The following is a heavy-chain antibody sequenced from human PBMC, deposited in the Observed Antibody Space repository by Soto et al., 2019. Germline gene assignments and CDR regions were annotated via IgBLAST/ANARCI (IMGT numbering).Heavy chain of an antibody. CDR1: GFSLSNARMG. V-gene: IGHV2-26*01. J-gene: IGHJ5*02. CDR2: IFSNDEK. D-gene: IGHD3-10*01. CDR3: ARIIPTMVRGVIGLDWFDP. Sequence: QVTLKESGPVLVKPTETLTLTCTVSGFSLSNARMGVSWIRQPPGKALEWLAHIFSNDEKSYSTSLKSRLTSAKDTAKSQVVLTMTSMDPVDTATYYCARIIPTMVRGVIGLDWFDPWGQGTLVTVSS.